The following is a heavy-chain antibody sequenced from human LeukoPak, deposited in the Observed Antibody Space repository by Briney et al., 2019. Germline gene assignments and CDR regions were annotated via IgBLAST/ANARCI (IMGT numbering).Heavy chain of an antibody. Sequence: SETLSLTCTVSGGSISSSNYYWDWIRQPPGKGLEWIGEIYHSGSTNYNPSLKSRVTISVDKSKNQFSLKLSSVTAADTAVYYCARVDNDFWSGFSFWYFDYWGQGTLVTVSS. D-gene: IGHD3-3*01. CDR1: GGSISSSNYY. J-gene: IGHJ4*02. CDR2: IYHSGST. V-gene: IGHV4-39*07. CDR3: ARVDNDFWSGFSFWYFDY.